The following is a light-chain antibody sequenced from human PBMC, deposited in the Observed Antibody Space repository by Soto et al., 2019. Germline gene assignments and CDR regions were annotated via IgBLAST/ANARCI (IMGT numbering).Light chain of an antibody. J-gene: IGKJ5*01. Sequence: EIVLTQSPGTLSLSPGERATLSCRASQSVSSIYLAWYQHKPGQAPRLLIYGASSRATGIPVRFSGSGSGTDFTLTISRLEPEDFAVYYCQQYGSSPITFGQGTQLEI. CDR1: QSVSSIY. CDR2: GAS. V-gene: IGKV3-20*01. CDR3: QQYGSSPIT.